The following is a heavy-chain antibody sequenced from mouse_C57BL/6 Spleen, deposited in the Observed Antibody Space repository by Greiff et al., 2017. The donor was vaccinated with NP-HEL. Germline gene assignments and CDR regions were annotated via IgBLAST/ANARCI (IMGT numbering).Heavy chain of an antibody. Sequence: VQLQQSGAELVRPGTSVKVSCKASGYAFTNYLIEWVKQRPGQGLEWIGVINPGSGGTNYNEKFKGKATLTADKSSSTAYMQLSSLTSEDSAVYFCARSEGAYDHDYWGQGTTLTVSS. CDR3: ARSEGAYDHDY. D-gene: IGHD2-3*01. V-gene: IGHV1-54*01. CDR1: GYAFTNYL. CDR2: INPGSGGT. J-gene: IGHJ2*01.